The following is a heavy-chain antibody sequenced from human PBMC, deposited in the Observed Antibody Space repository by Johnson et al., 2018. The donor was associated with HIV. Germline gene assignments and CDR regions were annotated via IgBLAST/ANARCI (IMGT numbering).Heavy chain of an antibody. V-gene: IGHV3-66*01. Sequence: VQLVESGGGLVQPGGSLRLSCAASEFTVSANYMSWVRQAPGKGLEWVSVTYSGGTTFYADSVKGRFTISRDNSRNTLYLQMSSLRVEDTAVYYCASVRRGAFDVWGQGTVVTVSS. D-gene: IGHD2-8*01. CDR1: EFTVSANY. J-gene: IGHJ3*01. CDR3: ASVRRGAFDV. CDR2: TYSGGTT.